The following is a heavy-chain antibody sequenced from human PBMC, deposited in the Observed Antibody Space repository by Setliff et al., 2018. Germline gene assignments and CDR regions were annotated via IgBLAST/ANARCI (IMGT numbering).Heavy chain of an antibody. V-gene: IGHV1-2*06. J-gene: IGHJ4*02. Sequence: ASVKVSCKASGYIFTDYYMHWVRQAPGQELGWMGRINPNSGGTNYAQKFQGRVTMTTDTSTSTAYMELRSLRSDDTAVYYCARDRRSYGFDYWGQGTLVTVS. CDR1: GYIFTDYY. D-gene: IGHD5-18*01. CDR2: INPNSGGT. CDR3: ARDRRSYGFDY.